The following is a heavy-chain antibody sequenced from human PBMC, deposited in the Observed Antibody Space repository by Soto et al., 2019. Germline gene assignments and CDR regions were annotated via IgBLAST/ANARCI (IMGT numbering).Heavy chain of an antibody. CDR3: ARGVCGGDCLYYYGMDV. V-gene: IGHV1-2*04. CDR1: GYTFTGYY. CDR2: INPNSGCT. Sequence: ASEKVSFKASGYTFTGYYMHWVRQAPGQGLEWMGWINPNSGCTNYAQKFQGWVTMTRDTSISTAYMELSRLRSDDTAVYYCARGVCGGDCLYYYGMDVWGQGTTFTVSS. J-gene: IGHJ6*02. D-gene: IGHD2-21*02.